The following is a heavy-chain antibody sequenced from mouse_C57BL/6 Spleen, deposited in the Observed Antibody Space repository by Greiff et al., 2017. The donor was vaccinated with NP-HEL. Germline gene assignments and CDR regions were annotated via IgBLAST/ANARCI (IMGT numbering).Heavy chain of an antibody. V-gene: IGHV5-17*01. CDR3: AGTGTLAWFAY. CDR2: ISSGSSTI. Sequence: EVMLVESGGGLVKPGGSLKLSCAASGFTFSDYGMHWVRQAPEKGLEWVAYISSGSSTIYYADTVKGRFTISRDNAKNTLFLQMTSLRSEDTAMYYCAGTGTLAWFAYWGQGTLVTVSA. D-gene: IGHD4-1*01. CDR1: GFTFSDYG. J-gene: IGHJ3*01.